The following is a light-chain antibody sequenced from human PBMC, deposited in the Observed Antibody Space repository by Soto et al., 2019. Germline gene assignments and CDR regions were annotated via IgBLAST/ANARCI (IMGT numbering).Light chain of an antibody. CDR1: SSNIGSNT. CDR3: QSYDSSLSDYV. V-gene: IGLV1-40*01. J-gene: IGLJ1*01. CDR2: ANS. Sequence: QSVLTQPPSASGTPGQRVTISCSGSSSNIGSNTVNWYQQLPGTAPKLLIYANSNRPSGVPDRFSGSKSGTSASLAITGLQAEDEADYYCQSYDSSLSDYVFGTGTKVTVL.